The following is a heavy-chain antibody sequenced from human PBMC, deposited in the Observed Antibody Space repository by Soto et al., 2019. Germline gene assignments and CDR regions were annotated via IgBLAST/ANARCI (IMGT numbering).Heavy chain of an antibody. CDR3: ARDRGSRGYPSGGFYYYGLEV. CDR2: IDTAGDT. J-gene: IGHJ6*02. Sequence: PGGSLRLSCAASVFSFSDYDMHWVRQATGKGLEWVSGIDTAGDTYYPDSVRGRFTISRENAKNSLYLQMNNLRAGDTAVYYCARDRGSRGYPSGGFYYYGLEVWGQGTTVTVSS. V-gene: IGHV3-13*01. CDR1: VFSFSDYD. D-gene: IGHD3-22*01.